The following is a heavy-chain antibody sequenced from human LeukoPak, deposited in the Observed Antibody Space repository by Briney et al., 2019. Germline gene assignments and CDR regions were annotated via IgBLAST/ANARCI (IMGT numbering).Heavy chain of an antibody. CDR3: ARDGVAEDLDTNNWFDP. J-gene: IGHJ5*02. CDR1: GGSISSYY. V-gene: IGHV4-59*01. Sequence: PSETLSLTYTVSGGSISSYYWSWIRQHPGKGLEWIGYVYYSGSTNYNPSLKSQVPIPVDMSKKQFFLKLSSVTAADTAVYYCARDGVAEDLDTNNWFDPWGQGTLVTVSS. D-gene: IGHD3/OR15-3a*01. CDR2: VYYSGST.